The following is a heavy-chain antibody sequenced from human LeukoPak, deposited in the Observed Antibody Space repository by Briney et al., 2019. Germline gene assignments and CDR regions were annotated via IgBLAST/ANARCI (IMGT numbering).Heavy chain of an antibody. CDR1: GFTFSSYW. V-gene: IGHV3-74*01. CDR3: ASRVRDSRGYYQGYWYFDL. Sequence: GGSLRLSCAASGFTFSSYWMHWVRQAPGKGLVWVSRINSDGSSTSYADSVKGRFTISRDNAKNTLYLQMNSLRAEDTAVYYCASRVRDSRGYYQGYWYFDLWGRGTLVTVSS. J-gene: IGHJ2*01. D-gene: IGHD3-22*01. CDR2: INSDGSST.